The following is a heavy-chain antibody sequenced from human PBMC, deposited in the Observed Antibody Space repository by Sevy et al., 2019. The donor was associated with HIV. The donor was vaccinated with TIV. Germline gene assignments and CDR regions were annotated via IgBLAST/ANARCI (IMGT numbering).Heavy chain of an antibody. Sequence: ASVKVSCKASGYTFSGYYMHWVRQAPGQGLEWMGWINPNSGGTNYVQKFQGRVTVTRDTSITTAYMELSSLRSDDTAVYYCATDSGRYFDHWGRGTLVTVSS. J-gene: IGHJ2*01. V-gene: IGHV1-2*02. CDR2: INPNSGGT. CDR1: GYTFSGYY. CDR3: ATDSGRYFDH. D-gene: IGHD5-12*01.